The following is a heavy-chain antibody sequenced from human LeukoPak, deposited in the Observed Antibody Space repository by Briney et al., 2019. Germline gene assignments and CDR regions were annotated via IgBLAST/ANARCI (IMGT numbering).Heavy chain of an antibody. CDR1: GYTFPGYV. D-gene: IGHD6-13*01. J-gene: IGHJ3*02. Sequence: ASVKVSCKASGYTFPGYVITWVRQATGQGLEWMGGMNPISGYTGFAQKFQGRVTMTGNTAISTAYMELSSLRSEDAAVYYCARGNRLYTSSWSALAFDIWGQGTMVTVSS. CDR3: ARGNRLYTSSWSALAFDI. CDR2: MNPISGYT. V-gene: IGHV1-8*01.